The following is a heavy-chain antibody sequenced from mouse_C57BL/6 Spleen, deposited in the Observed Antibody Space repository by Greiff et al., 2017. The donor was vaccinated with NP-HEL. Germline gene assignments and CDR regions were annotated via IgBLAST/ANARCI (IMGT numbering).Heavy chain of an antibody. V-gene: IGHV1-15*01. CDR2: IDPETGGT. Sequence: VQLQQSGAELVRPGASVTLSCKASGYTFTDYEMHWVKQTPVHGLEWIGAIDPETGGTAYNQKFKGKAILTADKSSSTAYMELRSLTSEDSAVYYCTRRGAGAWMREDYWGQGTTLTVSS. J-gene: IGHJ2*01. CDR3: TRRGAGAWMREDY. CDR1: GYTFTDYE. D-gene: IGHD3-3*01.